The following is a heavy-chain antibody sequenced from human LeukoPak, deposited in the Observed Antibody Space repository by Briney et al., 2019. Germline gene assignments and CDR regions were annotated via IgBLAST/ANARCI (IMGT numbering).Heavy chain of an antibody. J-gene: IGHJ4*02. CDR3: ARVVASSGYYSDY. Sequence: SVKVSCKSFGGTFYSYGINWVRQAPGQGLEWMGRITPIFGTTNYAQTLQGRVTITTDESMTTAYMELSGLKSGDTAVYYCARVVASSGYYSDYWGQGTQVTVSS. CDR1: GGTFYSYG. D-gene: IGHD3-3*01. CDR2: ITPIFGTT. V-gene: IGHV1-69*05.